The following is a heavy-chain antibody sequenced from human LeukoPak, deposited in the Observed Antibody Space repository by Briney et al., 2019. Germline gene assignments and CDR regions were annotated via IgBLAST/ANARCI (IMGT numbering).Heavy chain of an antibody. CDR3: VRDLGGRSGH. V-gene: IGHV3-30-3*01. D-gene: IGHD1-26*01. CDR2: ISYDGSNK. Sequence: QPGGSLRLSCAASGFTFSSYAMHWVRQAPGKGLEWVAIISYDGSNKYYADSVKGRFTISRDNAKNTLYLQMNSLTAEDTAVYYCVRDLGGRSGHWGQGTLVTVSS. J-gene: IGHJ4*02. CDR1: GFTFSSYA.